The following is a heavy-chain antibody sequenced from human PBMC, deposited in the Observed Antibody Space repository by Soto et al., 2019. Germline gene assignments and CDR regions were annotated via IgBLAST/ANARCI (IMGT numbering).Heavy chain of an antibody. CDR3: AADRGYCSGGSCYYGMDV. Sequence: GASVKVSCEASGFTFTSSAVQWVRQARGKRLEWIGWIVVGSGNTNYAQKFQERVTITRDMSTSTAYMELSSLRSEDTAVYYCAADRGYCSGGSCYYGMDVWGQGTTVTVSS. J-gene: IGHJ6*02. CDR1: GFTFTSSA. CDR2: IVVGSGNT. V-gene: IGHV1-58*01. D-gene: IGHD2-15*01.